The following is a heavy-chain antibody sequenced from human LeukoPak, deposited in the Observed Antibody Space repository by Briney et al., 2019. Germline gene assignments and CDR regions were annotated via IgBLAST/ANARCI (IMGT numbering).Heavy chain of an antibody. V-gene: IGHV1-2*02. CDR3: ASHNGDYYDSSGYKYNWFDP. Sequence: GASVKVSCKASGYTFTGYYMHWVRQAPGQGLEWTGWINPNSGGTNYAQKFQGRVTMTRDTSISTAYMELSRLRSDDTAVYYCASHNGDYYDSSGYKYNWFDPWGQGTLVTVSS. J-gene: IGHJ5*02. D-gene: IGHD3-22*01. CDR2: INPNSGGT. CDR1: GYTFTGYY.